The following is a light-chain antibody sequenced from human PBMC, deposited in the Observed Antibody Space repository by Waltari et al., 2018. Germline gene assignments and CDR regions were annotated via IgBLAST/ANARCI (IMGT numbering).Light chain of an antibody. J-gene: IGKJ2*01. CDR3: QQYYSSPQT. CDR1: RNVLHGSTNKNY. V-gene: IGKV4-1*01. Sequence: DFVMTQSPDSLAVSLGERATINCRSSRNVLHGSTNKNYLAWYQQKPQRPPKLLVYWASTRESGVPDRCLGSGSGTDFTLTISSLQAEDVAVYYCQQYYSSPQTFGQGTRVEIK. CDR2: WAS.